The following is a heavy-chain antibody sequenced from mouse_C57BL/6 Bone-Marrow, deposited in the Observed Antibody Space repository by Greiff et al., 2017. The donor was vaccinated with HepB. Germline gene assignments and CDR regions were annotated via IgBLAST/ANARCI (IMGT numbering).Heavy chain of an antibody. CDR1: GFSINSDCY. D-gene: IGHD2-3*01. CDR3: ARSYDGFYAMDY. Sequence: EVQRVESGPSLVRPSQTLSLTCTVTGFSINSDCYWIWIRQFPGNKLEYIGYTFYSGITYYNPSLESRTYITRDTSKNQFSLKLSSVTTEDTATYYCARSYDGFYAMDYWGQGTSVTVSS. V-gene: IGHV3-3*01. J-gene: IGHJ4*01. CDR2: TFYSGIT.